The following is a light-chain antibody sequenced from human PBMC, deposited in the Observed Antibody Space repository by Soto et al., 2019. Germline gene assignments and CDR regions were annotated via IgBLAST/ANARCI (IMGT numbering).Light chain of an antibody. Sequence: EIVMTQSPATLSVSPGERATLSCRARQSVSSNLAWYQQKPGLAPRLLIYGASTRATGIPARFSGSGSGTEFTLTISSLQSEDFAIYYCQQYNNWPPCTFGQGTKVEFK. CDR2: GAS. V-gene: IGKV3-15*01. CDR3: QQYNNWPPCT. CDR1: QSVSSN. J-gene: IGKJ1*01.